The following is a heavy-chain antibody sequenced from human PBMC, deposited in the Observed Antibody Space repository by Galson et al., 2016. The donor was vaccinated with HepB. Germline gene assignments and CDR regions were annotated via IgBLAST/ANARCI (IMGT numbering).Heavy chain of an antibody. CDR3: ARGVGAHTIHGMDV. J-gene: IGHJ6*02. V-gene: IGHV3-30*04. CDR1: GFTFSSYA. Sequence: SLRLSCAASGFTFSSYAMHWVRQAPGKGLDWVATISFDGTTKNYADSVKGRFTISRDNSKNTVSLQANSLRAEDTAVYYCARGVGAHTIHGMDVWGQGIRVTVSS. CDR2: ISFDGTTK. D-gene: IGHD1-26*01.